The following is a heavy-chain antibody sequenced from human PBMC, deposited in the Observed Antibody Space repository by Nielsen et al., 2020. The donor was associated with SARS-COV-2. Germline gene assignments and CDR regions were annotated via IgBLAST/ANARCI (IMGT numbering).Heavy chain of an antibody. CDR2: IRSKPNNDAA. CDR1: GVTLSASA. V-gene: IGHV3-73*01. J-gene: IGHJ4*02. CDR3: ARPSPTADPQD. Sequence: GGSLRLSCAASGVTLSASALHWVRQAPGKGLEWVGRIRSKPNNDAAAYATSVDGRFTISRDESKNTVYLHMNGLKTEDTAVYYGARPSPTADPQDWGQGTLVTVSS. D-gene: IGHD2-21*02.